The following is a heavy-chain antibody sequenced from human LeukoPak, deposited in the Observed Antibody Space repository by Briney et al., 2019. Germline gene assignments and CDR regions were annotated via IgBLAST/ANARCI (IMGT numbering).Heavy chain of an antibody. CDR3: ATYGSGSYSEYFQH. D-gene: IGHD3-10*01. V-gene: IGHV1-69*04. Sequence: SVKVSCKASGGTFSSYAISWVRQAPGQGLEWMGRIIPILGIANYAQKFQGRVTITADKSTSTAYMELSSLRSEDTAVYYCATYGSGSYSEYFQHWGQGTLVTVSS. J-gene: IGHJ1*01. CDR2: IIPILGIA. CDR1: GGTFSSYA.